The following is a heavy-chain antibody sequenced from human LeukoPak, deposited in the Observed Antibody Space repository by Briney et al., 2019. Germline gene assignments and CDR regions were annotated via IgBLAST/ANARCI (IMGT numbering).Heavy chain of an antibody. V-gene: IGHV3-23*01. CDR1: GFAFSTYA. D-gene: IGHD6-13*01. J-gene: IGHJ4*02. CDR3: AKHSSGWYSFDF. Sequence: GGSLRLSCAASGFAFSTYAMSWVRQAPGKGLEWVSIINSGGNTYYADSVKGRFTISRDNSKNTLWLQMNGLRAEDTAVYYCAKHSSGWYSFDFWGQGILVTVSS. CDR2: INSGGNT.